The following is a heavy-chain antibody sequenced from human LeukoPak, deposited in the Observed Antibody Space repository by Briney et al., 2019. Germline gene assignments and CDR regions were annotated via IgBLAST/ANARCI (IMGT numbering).Heavy chain of an antibody. V-gene: IGHV3-66*01. CDR3: ARGAVAGTWIFDY. J-gene: IGHJ4*02. D-gene: IGHD6-19*01. CDR1: GSTVSSNY. CDR2: IYSGGST. Sequence: GGSLRLSCAASGSTVSSNYMSWVRQAPGKGLEWVSVIYSGGSTYYADSVKGRFTISRDNSKNTLYLQMNSLRAEDTAVYYCARGAVAGTWIFDYWGQGTLVTVSS.